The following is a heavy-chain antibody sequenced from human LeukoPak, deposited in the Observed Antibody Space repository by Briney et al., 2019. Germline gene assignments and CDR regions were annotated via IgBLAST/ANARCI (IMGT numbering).Heavy chain of an antibody. J-gene: IGHJ4*02. D-gene: IGHD6-19*01. Sequence: PGGSLRLSCVASGFTLSSHWMHWLRLAPGKGLVWVSRISPDGGSTGYADSVKGRFTISRDNSKNTLYLQMSSLRPEDAAVYYCVKDGMAVAGTAPLDYWGLGILVTVSS. V-gene: IGHV3-74*01. CDR1: GFTLSSHW. CDR2: ISPDGGST. CDR3: VKDGMAVAGTAPLDY.